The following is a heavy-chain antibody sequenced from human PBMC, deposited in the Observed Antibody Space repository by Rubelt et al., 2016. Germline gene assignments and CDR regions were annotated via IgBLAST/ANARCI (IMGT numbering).Heavy chain of an antibody. D-gene: IGHD3-9*01. CDR1: GFTFSSYA. V-gene: IGHV4-38-2*01. CDR3: ASTPYDILTGYPDTEFDP. Sequence: VQLLESGGGLVQPGGSLRLSCAASGFTFSSYAMSWVRQPPGKGLEWIGSIYYSGSTYYNPSLKSRVTISVDTSKNQFSLKLSSVTAADTAVYYCASTPYDILTGYPDTEFDPWGQGTLVTVSS. CDR2: IYYSGST. J-gene: IGHJ5*02.